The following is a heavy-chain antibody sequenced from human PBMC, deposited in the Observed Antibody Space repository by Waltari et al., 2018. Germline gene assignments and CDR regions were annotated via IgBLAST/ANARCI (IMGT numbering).Heavy chain of an antibody. CDR3: TRVAYCGGDCSGDY. CDR2: ITSGGNFI. V-gene: IGHV3-21*01. Sequence: EVQLVESGGGLVKPGGSMGLSCAASGFPFSSSTMMWVRQAPGKGLEWVSSITSGGNFIYYADSVKGRFTISRDNAKNSLYLQMSSLRAEDTAVYYCTRVAYCGGDCSGDYWGQGSLVTVAS. J-gene: IGHJ4*02. CDR1: GFPFSSST. D-gene: IGHD2-21*02.